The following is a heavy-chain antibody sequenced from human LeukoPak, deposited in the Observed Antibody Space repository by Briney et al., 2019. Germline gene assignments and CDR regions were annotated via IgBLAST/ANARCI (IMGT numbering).Heavy chain of an antibody. J-gene: IGHJ5*02. CDR1: GYTFTGYY. CDR2: INPNSGGT. V-gene: IGHV1-2*02. Sequence: GASVKVSCKASGYTFTGYYMHWVRQAPGQGLEWMGWINPNSGGTNYAQKFQGRVTMTRDTSISTAYMELSRLRSDDTAVYYCTRTYYYDSSGYYYRTWGQGTLVTVSS. CDR3: TRTYYYDSSGYYYRT. D-gene: IGHD3-22*01.